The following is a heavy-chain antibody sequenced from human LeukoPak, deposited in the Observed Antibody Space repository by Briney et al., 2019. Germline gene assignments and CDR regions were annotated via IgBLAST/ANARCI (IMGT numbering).Heavy chain of an antibody. CDR1: GFTFSSYS. CDR3: ARGGNYDSSGYYWY. D-gene: IGHD3-22*01. V-gene: IGHV3-21*01. Sequence: GGSLRLSCAASGFTFSSYSMNWVRQAPGKGLEWVSSISSSSYIYYADSVKGRFTISRDNAKNSLYLQMNSLRAEDTAVYYCARGGNYDSSGYYWYWGQGTLVTVSS. J-gene: IGHJ4*02. CDR2: ISSSSYI.